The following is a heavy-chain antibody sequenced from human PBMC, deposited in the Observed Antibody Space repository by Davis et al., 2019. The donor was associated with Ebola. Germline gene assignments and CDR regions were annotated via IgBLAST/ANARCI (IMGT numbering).Heavy chain of an antibody. J-gene: IGHJ6*02. D-gene: IGHD6-13*01. CDR3: ASLIAAAGKRYYYYGMDV. CDR2: IDPSDSYT. Sequence: GGSLRLSCKGSGYSFTSYWISWVRQMPGKGLEWMGRIDPSDSYTNYSPSFQGHVTISADKSISTAYLQWSSLKASDTAMYYCASLIAAAGKRYYYYGMDVWGQGTTVTVSS. CDR1: GYSFTSYW. V-gene: IGHV5-10-1*01.